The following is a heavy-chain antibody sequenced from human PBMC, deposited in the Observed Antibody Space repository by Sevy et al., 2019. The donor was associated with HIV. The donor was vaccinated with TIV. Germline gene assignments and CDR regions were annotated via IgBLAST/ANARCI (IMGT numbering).Heavy chain of an antibody. J-gene: IGHJ4*02. Sequence: ASVKVSCKASRYTFTSYGISWVRQAPGQGLERMGWISAYNGNTNYAQKLQGRVTMTTDTSTSTAYMELRSLRSDDTAVYCCSRELGGEGVTRRDYWGQGTLATASS. V-gene: IGHV1-18*04. D-gene: IGHD3-10*01. CDR1: RYTFTSYG. CDR3: SRELGGEGVTRRDY. CDR2: ISAYNGNT.